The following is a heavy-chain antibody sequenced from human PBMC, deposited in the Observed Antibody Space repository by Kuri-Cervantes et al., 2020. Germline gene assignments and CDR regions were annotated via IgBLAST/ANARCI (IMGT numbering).Heavy chain of an antibody. CDR3: ATGVGATGY. J-gene: IGHJ4*02. Sequence: GESLKISCAASGFTFNNYGIHWVRQTPGKGLEWVAVIWYDGSNKYYADSVKGRFTISRDNSKNTLYLQMNSPRAEDTAVYYCATGVGATGYWGQGTLVTVSS. CDR2: IWYDGSNK. CDR1: GFTFNNYG. D-gene: IGHD1-26*01. V-gene: IGHV3-30*02.